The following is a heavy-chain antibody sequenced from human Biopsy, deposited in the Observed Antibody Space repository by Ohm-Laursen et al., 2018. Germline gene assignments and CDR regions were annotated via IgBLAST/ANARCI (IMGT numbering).Heavy chain of an antibody. CDR2: VGGSGGGT. Sequence: SLRLSCTASGSSFSMYAMSWVRQAPGKGLEWVSAVGGSGGGTYYADSVKGRFTISRDDSKNTVYLQMNSLRVEDRAVYYCARPMSRVVAYGMDVWGQGTTVTVSS. D-gene: IGHD2-15*01. CDR1: GSSFSMYA. CDR3: ARPMSRVVAYGMDV. J-gene: IGHJ6*02. V-gene: IGHV3-23*01.